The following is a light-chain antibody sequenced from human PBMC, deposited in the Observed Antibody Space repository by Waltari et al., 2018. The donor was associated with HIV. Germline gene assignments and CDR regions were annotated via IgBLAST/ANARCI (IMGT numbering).Light chain of an antibody. J-gene: IGKJ1*01. CDR2: ATS. V-gene: IGKV3-15*01. Sequence: EIVMTQSPATLSVFQGERVNLACRASQSVITNLAWYQQKFGQPPRLLIYATSIRATNIPARFSVGGSGTEFTLTISSLQSEDFAIYYCQKYNTWPRTFGQGTKVEV. CDR1: QSVITN. CDR3: QKYNTWPRT.